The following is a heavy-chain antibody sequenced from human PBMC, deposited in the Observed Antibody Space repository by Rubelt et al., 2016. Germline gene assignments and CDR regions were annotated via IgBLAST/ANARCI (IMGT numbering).Heavy chain of an antibody. D-gene: IGHD6-19*01. CDR2: INPNRWGQ. CDR3: ARRYNTGWIS. V-gene: IGHV1-2*02. J-gene: IGHJ5*02. Sequence: QVQLVQSGAEVKKPGASVKVSCKASGYTFTGYYMHWVRQAPGQGLEWMGWINPNRWGQNYGKKFQGGDTMTGETSISTADMELSRLRSDDTAVYYCARRYNTGWISWGQGPWSPSPQ. CDR1: GYTFTGYY.